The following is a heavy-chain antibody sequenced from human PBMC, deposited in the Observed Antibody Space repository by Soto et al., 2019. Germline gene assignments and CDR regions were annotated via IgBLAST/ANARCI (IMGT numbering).Heavy chain of an antibody. CDR1: GGSISSYY. CDR3: ASDRGYNMLTGYFDY. CDR2: IYYSGSN. V-gene: IGHV4-59*01. D-gene: IGHD3-9*01. J-gene: IGHJ4*02. Sequence: QVQLQESGPGLVKPSETLSLTCTVSGGSISSYYWSWIRQPPGKGLEWIGYIYYSGSNNYNPSRTSRATISVDTSKSQCSPKVRAVTAADTAIYYCASDRGYNMLTGYFDYWGQGTLVTVSS.